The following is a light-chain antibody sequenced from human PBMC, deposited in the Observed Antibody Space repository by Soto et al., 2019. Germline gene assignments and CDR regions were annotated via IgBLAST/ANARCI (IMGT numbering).Light chain of an antibody. CDR1: SSDVGSYNY. Sequence: QSALTQPRSVSGSPGQSITISCTGSSSDVGSYNYVSWYQQHPGQAPKFMIYDVNKRPSGVSHRFSGSKSGNTASLTISGLQAEDEADYYCASYTRTTTLVFGGGTKVTVL. CDR2: DVN. CDR3: ASYTRTTTLV. J-gene: IGLJ2*01. V-gene: IGLV2-14*03.